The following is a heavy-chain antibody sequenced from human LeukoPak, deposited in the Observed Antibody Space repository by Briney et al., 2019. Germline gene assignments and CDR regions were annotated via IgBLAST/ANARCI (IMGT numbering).Heavy chain of an antibody. CDR2: ISGYNGNT. V-gene: IGHV1-18*01. D-gene: IGHD6-19*01. CDR1: GYTFTSYG. J-gene: IGHJ4*02. Sequence: ASVKVSCKASGYTFTSYGISWVRQAPGQGLEWMGWISGYNGNTNYAQNLQGRVTMTTDTSTSTVYMELRSLRSDDTAVYYCARSIAVAGTYFDYWGQGTLVTVSS. CDR3: ARSIAVAGTYFDY.